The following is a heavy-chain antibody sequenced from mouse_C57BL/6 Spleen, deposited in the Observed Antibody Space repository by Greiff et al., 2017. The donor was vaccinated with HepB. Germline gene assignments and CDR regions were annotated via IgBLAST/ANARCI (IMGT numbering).Heavy chain of an antibody. Sequence: VQLQQPGAELVKPGASVKMSCKASGYTFTSYWITWVKQRPGQGLEWIGDIYPGSGSTNYNEKFKSKATLTVDTSSSTAYMQLSSLTSEDSAVYYCAAIYEDYDGYFDVWGTGTTFTVSS. J-gene: IGHJ1*03. V-gene: IGHV1-55*01. CDR3: AAIYEDYDGYFDV. CDR2: IYPGSGST. D-gene: IGHD2-4*01. CDR1: GYTFTSYW.